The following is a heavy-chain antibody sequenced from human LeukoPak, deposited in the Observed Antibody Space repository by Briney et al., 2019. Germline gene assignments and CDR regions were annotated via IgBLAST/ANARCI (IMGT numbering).Heavy chain of an antibody. CDR1: GASISGSSYY. Sequence: PSETLSLTCSVSGASISGSSYYWSWIRQPPGKGLEWIGSIYYSGSTYYNPSLKSRVTISVDTSKNQFSLKLSSVTAADTAVYYCARGGYDYVWGSYRHWFDPWGQGTLVTVSS. D-gene: IGHD3-16*02. J-gene: IGHJ5*02. CDR3: ARGGYDYVWGSYRHWFDP. V-gene: IGHV4-39*01. CDR2: IYYSGST.